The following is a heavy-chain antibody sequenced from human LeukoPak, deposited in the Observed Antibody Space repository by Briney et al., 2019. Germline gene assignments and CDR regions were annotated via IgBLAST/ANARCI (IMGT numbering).Heavy chain of an antibody. CDR3: ARPLDTSLANPFDI. Sequence: SETLSLTCTVSGASISSSSYFWGWIRQSTGKGLEYIGSVYYSGRTYYNPSLKSRVTISLDTSTNQFSLRLTSVTAADTAVYYCARPLDTSLANPFDIWGHGTMVTVSS. J-gene: IGHJ3*02. D-gene: IGHD3-16*01. CDR1: GASISSSSYF. CDR2: VYYSGRT. V-gene: IGHV4-39*01.